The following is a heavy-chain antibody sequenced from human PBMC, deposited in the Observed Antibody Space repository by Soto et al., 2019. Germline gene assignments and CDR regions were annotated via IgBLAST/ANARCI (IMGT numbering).Heavy chain of an antibody. CDR1: GLSLRTTGVG. V-gene: IGHV2-5*02. CDR2: LYWADDK. D-gene: IGHD2-21*02. CDR3: VQSRCGGDCLEIYSSHAYNGLDV. Sequence: QVTLKESGPTLVKPTQTLTLTCTVSGLSLRTTGVGVGWVRQPPGKALGWLALLYWADDKRYIPSLRSRLTIAKDISEKQVVLTMTNIDTVDTATYYCVQSRCGGDCLEIYSSHAYNGLDVWGQGTTVTVSS. J-gene: IGHJ6*02.